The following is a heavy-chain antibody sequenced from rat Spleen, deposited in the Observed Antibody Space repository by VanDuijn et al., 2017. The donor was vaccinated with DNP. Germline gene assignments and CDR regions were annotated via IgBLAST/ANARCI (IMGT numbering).Heavy chain of an antibody. CDR3: ARSRYNNYAMDA. CDR2: INSEGST. D-gene: IGHD1-4*01. V-gene: IGHV3-3*01. Sequence: SVPVDSPSCGFRWTWIRKFPGNKLEWMGYINSEGSTDYNPSLKSRVSITRDTSKNQFFLQINSVTTEDTATYYCARSRYNNYAMDAWGRGTSVTVSS. CDR1: VDSPSCGFR. J-gene: IGHJ4*01.